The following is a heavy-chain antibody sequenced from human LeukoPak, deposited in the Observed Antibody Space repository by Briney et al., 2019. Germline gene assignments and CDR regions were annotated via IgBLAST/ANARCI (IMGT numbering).Heavy chain of an antibody. Sequence: SETLSLTCTLSGASISSRYWSWIRQPPGKGLEWIGYIYYSGSTYYSPSLKSRLTMSVDTSKNQFSLKLSSVTAADTAVYYCARDLGGGSFDFWGQGTLVTVSS. D-gene: IGHD2-15*01. V-gene: IGHV4-59*06. J-gene: IGHJ4*02. CDR2: IYYSGST. CDR3: ARDLGGGSFDF. CDR1: GASISSRY.